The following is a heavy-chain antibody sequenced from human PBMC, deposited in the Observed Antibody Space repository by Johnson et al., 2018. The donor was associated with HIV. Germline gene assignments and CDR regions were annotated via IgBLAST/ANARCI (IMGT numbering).Heavy chain of an antibody. J-gene: IGHJ3*02. Sequence: QVQLVESGGGVVQPGGSLRLSCAASGFTFSSYGMHWVRQAPGKGLEWVAFIRYDGSNKYYADSVKGRFTISRDNAKNSVYLQMNSLRAEDTAVYYCARGTLAAFDIWGQGTMVTVSS. V-gene: IGHV3-30*02. D-gene: IGHD2-2*01. CDR2: IRYDGSNK. CDR1: GFTFSSYG. CDR3: ARGTLAAFDI.